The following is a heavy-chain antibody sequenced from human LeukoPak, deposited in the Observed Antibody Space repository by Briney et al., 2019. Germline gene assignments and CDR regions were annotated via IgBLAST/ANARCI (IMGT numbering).Heavy chain of an antibody. CDR3: AREVWDIAVAGYYYYYGMDV. CDR2: INPNSGGT. Sequence: ASVKVSCKVSGYTLTELSMHWVRQAPGQGLEWMGWINPNSGGTNYAQKFQGWVTMTRDTSISTAYMELSRLRSDDTAVYYCAREVWDIAVAGYYYYYGMDVWGQGTTVTVSS. V-gene: IGHV1-2*04. D-gene: IGHD6-19*01. CDR1: GYTLTELS. J-gene: IGHJ6*02.